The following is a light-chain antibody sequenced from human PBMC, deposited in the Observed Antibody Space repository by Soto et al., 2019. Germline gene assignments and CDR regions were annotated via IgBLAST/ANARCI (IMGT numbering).Light chain of an antibody. CDR2: NSD. J-gene: IGLJ2*01. Sequence: QSVLTQPPSASGTPGQRVTISCSGDSSNIGRNTVNWYQHLPGTAPHLLIYNSDHRPSAIPARFSGSTSGTTASLPISGRHSEDEADYFCAAWDYSLHAVFGGGTQLTVL. CDR3: AAWDYSLHAV. V-gene: IGLV1-44*01. CDR1: SSNIGRNT.